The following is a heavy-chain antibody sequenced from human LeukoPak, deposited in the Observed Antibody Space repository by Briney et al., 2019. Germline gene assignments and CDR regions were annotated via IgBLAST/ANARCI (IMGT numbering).Heavy chain of an antibody. J-gene: IGHJ4*02. Sequence: SGGTLRLYSAASGFTFNSYAMRWVRQAPGKGLKCVSAISGRGGSTYYAASVKGRFTISRDNSKNTLYLQMNSLRAEDTAVYYCAKDPAVPAAPDYWGQGTLVTVSS. CDR2: ISGRGGST. D-gene: IGHD2-2*01. CDR3: AKDPAVPAAPDY. V-gene: IGHV3-23*01. CDR1: GFTFNSYA.